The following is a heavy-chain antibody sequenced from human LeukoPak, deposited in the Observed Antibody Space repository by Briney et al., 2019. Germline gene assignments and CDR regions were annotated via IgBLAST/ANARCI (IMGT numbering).Heavy chain of an antibody. CDR3: ASFGSGGDAFDI. D-gene: IGHD3-10*01. CDR2: MNPNSGNT. J-gene: IGHJ3*02. CDR1: GYTFTSYD. Sequence: ASVKVSCKASGYTFTSYDINWVRQATGQGLEWMGWMNPNSGNTGYAQKFQGRVTMTRDTSISTAYMELSRLRSDDTAVYYCASFGSGGDAFDIWGQGTMVTVSS. V-gene: IGHV1-8*01.